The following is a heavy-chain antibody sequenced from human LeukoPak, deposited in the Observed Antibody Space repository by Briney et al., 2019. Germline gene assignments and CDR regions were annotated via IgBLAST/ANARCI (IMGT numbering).Heavy chain of an antibody. V-gene: IGHV3-66*01. CDR1: GFTVSSNY. J-gene: IGHJ4*02. Sequence: GGSLTLSCAASGFTVSSNYMSWVRQAPGKGLEWASVIYSGGSTYYADSVKGRFTISRDNSKNTLYLQMNSLRAEDTAVYYCARESRTQTDYWGQGTLVTVSS. CDR2: IYSGGST. CDR3: ARESRTQTDY.